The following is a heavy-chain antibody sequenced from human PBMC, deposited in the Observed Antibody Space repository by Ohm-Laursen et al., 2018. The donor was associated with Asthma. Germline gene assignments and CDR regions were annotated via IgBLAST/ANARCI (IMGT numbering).Heavy chain of an antibody. D-gene: IGHD1-26*01. Sequence: SLRLSCSASGFTFSSYTMSWVRQAPGKGLEWLSIVSGLDSGAHTYYADSVKGRFTISRDNSKNTLYLQMNSLRDEDTALYYCAKALVGAPLYYHYYGMDVWGQGTTVTVSS. CDR3: AKALVGAPLYYHYYGMDV. CDR1: GFTFSSYT. V-gene: IGHV3-23*01. CDR2: VSGLDSGAHT. J-gene: IGHJ6*02.